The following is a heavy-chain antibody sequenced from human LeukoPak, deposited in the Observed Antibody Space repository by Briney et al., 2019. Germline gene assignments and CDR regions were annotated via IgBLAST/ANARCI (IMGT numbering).Heavy chain of an antibody. CDR1: GFTFSSYT. Sequence: GGSLRLSCAASGFTFSSYTMYWVRQAPGKGLGYVSAISSNGGSAYYANSVKGRFTISGDNSKNTLYLQMGSLRGEDMAVYYCAREVNWRFDYWGQGTLVTVSS. J-gene: IGHJ4*02. CDR2: ISSNGGSA. D-gene: IGHD1-1*01. CDR3: AREVNWRFDY. V-gene: IGHV3-64*01.